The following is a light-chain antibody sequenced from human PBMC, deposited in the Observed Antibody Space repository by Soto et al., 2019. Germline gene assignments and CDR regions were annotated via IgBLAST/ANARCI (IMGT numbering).Light chain of an antibody. CDR2: AAS. J-gene: IGKJ1*01. CDR1: QVISNY. V-gene: IGKV1-27*01. Sequence: DIQMTQSPSSLSASVGDRVTITCRASQVISNYLAWYQQKPGKVPKLLIYAASTLQSGAPFRFSGSGSGTDFTLTIISLQPEDVATYYCQKYNSAPWTFGQGTKVEIK. CDR3: QKYNSAPWT.